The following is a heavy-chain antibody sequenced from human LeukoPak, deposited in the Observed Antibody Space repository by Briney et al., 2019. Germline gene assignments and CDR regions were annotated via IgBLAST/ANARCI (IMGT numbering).Heavy chain of an antibody. V-gene: IGHV1-2*06. Sequence: ASVKVSCKASGYTFTGYYMHWVRQAPGQGLEWMGRINPNSGGTNYAQKFQGRVTMTRDTSISTAYMELSRLRSDDTAVYYCARDVDSSSSPCYYYYYMDVWGKGTTVTVSS. CDR1: GYTFTGYY. J-gene: IGHJ6*03. CDR3: ARDVDSSSSPCYYYYYMDV. D-gene: IGHD6-6*01. CDR2: INPNSGGT.